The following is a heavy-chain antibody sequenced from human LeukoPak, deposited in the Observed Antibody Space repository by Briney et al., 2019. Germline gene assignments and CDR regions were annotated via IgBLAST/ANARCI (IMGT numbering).Heavy chain of an antibody. CDR2: IHHSGDT. CDR1: GYSISRGYW. Sequence: SETLSLTCAVSGYSISRGYWWSWVRQPPGRGLEWIGEIHHSGDTNYNPSLKSRVTISVDKSKNQVSLKLSPVTAADTALYYCARNADYDMDVWGQGTTVTVSS. J-gene: IGHJ6*02. V-gene: IGHV4-4*02. CDR3: ARNADYDMDV.